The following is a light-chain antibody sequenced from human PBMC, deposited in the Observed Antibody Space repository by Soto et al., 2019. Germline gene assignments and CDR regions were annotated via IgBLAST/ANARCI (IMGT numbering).Light chain of an antibody. V-gene: IGKV3-11*01. CDR1: QSISSS. Sequence: EIVLTQSPATLSLSPGERATLSCRASQSISSSLAWYQQKPGQAPRLLIYDASSRATGIPARFSGSGSGTDFTLTISSLEPEDFAVYYCQQRGNWPRTFGQGTKVEI. J-gene: IGKJ1*01. CDR3: QQRGNWPRT. CDR2: DAS.